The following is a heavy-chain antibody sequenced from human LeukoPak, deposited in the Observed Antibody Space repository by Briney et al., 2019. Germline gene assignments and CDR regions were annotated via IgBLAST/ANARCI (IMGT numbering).Heavy chain of an antibody. D-gene: IGHD3-22*01. J-gene: IGHJ4*02. Sequence: SETLSLTCTVSGGSISSYYWSWIRQPPGEGLEWIGYIYYSGSTNYNPSLKSRVTISVDTSKNQFSLKLSSVTAADTAVYYCARLKDYYDSSGYYYGSFDYWGQGTLVTVSS. CDR3: ARLKDYYDSSGYYYGSFDY. CDR1: GGSISSYY. CDR2: IYYSGST. V-gene: IGHV4-59*08.